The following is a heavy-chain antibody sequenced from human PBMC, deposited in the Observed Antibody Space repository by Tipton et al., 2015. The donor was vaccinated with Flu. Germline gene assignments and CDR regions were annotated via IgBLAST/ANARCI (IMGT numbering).Heavy chain of an antibody. CDR2: ITGSGSYT. CDR1: GFTFSIYA. D-gene: IGHD1-26*01. V-gene: IGHV3-23*01. CDR3: AKGSETVLGDTTDFQH. J-gene: IGHJ1*01. Sequence: SLRLSCTASGFTFSIYAMTWVRQAPGKGLEWVSSITGSGSYTYYADSVKGRFTISRGNSNNTLYLQMNTLRPEDTALYYCAKGSETVLGDTTDFQHWGQGTLVTVSS.